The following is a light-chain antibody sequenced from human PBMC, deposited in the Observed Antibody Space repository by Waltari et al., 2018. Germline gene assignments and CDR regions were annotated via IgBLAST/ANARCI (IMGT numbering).Light chain of an antibody. CDR2: EDD. Sequence: QSALTQPASVSGSPGQSITISCTGTSSDIGKFNHVSWYQQHPGKAPKLIIFEDDKRPFGVSSRFSASKSGNPASLIIAGLQVDDEADYFCCSYAGDVTYVFGAGTKVTVL. CDR1: SSDIGKFNH. V-gene: IGLV2-23*01. CDR3: CSYAGDVTYV. J-gene: IGLJ1*01.